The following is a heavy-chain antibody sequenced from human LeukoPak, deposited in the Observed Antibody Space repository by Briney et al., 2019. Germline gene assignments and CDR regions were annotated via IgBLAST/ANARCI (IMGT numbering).Heavy chain of an antibody. CDR1: GFTFDDYA. D-gene: IGHD6-19*01. CDR3: AKAGRKSVAGTCFDY. V-gene: IGHV3-9*01. J-gene: IGHJ4*02. Sequence: GGSLRLSCAASGFTFDDYAMHWVRQAPGKGLEWVSGISWNSGSIGYADSVKGRFTISRDNAKNSLYLQMNSLRAEDTALYYCAKAGRKSVAGTCFDYWGQGTLVTVSS. CDR2: ISWNSGSI.